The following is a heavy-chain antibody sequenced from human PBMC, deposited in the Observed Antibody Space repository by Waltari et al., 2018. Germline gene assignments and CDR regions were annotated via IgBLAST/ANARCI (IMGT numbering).Heavy chain of an antibody. J-gene: IGHJ5*02. Sequence: EVQLVESGGGLVQPGGSLRLSCVVSGLNFSRYWMSWVRQAPGKGLGWVANIKRDGSERYYVDSVKDRFTIFRDNAKNSLYLEMNSLRVEDTAVYYCATEAGTTSVNWFDPWGQGTLVTVSS. CDR2: IKRDGSER. CDR3: ATEAGTTSVNWFDP. CDR1: GLNFSRYW. V-gene: IGHV3-7*01. D-gene: IGHD6-19*01.